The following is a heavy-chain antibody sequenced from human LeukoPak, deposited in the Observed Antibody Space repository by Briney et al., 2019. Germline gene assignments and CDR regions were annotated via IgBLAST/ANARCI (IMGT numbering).Heavy chain of an antibody. CDR2: MNPNSGNT. CDR3: ARGSKGYYYGSGSYYNSDYYYYYMDV. J-gene: IGHJ6*03. Sequence: GASVKVSCKASGYTFTSYDINWVRQATGQGLEWMGWMNPNSGNTGYAQKFQGRVTMTRNTSISTAYMELSSLRSEDTAVYYCARGSKGYYYGSGSYYNSDYYYYYMDVWGKGTTVTVSS. V-gene: IGHV1-8*01. CDR1: GYTFTSYD. D-gene: IGHD3-10*01.